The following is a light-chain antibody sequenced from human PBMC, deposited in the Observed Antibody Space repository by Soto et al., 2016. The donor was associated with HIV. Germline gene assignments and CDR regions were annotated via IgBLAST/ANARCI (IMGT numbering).Light chain of an antibody. J-gene: IGKJ1*01. Sequence: DIQMTQSPTTLSASVGDRVTLTCRASQSISSWLAWYQQKPRKAPKLLIYKASNLESEVSSRFSGSGSGTEFTLTISCLQPEDFATYYCQQYYSYSWTFGQGTKVEIK. CDR2: KAS. CDR1: QSISSW. V-gene: IGKV1-5*03. CDR3: QQYYSYSWT.